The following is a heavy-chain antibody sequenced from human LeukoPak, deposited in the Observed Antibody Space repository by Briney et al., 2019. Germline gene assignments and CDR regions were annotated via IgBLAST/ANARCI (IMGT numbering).Heavy chain of an antibody. D-gene: IGHD3-22*01. J-gene: IGHJ4*02. CDR2: ISGSGGST. CDR1: GFTFSSYA. CDR3: AKDTGSSGYYYVGDYFDY. V-gene: IGHV3-23*01. Sequence: GGSLRLSCVASGFTFSSYAMSWVRQAPGKGLEWVSAISGSGGSTYYADSVKGRFTISRDNSKNTLYLQMNSLRAEDTAVYYCAKDTGSSGYYYVGDYFDYWGQGTLVTVSS.